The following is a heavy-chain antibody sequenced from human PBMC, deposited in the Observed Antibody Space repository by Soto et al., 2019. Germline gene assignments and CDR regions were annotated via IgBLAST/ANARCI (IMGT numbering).Heavy chain of an antibody. V-gene: IGHV4-59*01. D-gene: IGHD3-3*01. CDR2: IYYSGST. Sequence: SETLSLTCTVSGGSLSNYYWSWIRQPPGKGLEWIGYIYYSGSTNYNPSLKSRVTISVDTSKNQFSLKLSSVTAADTAVYYCARGKDFWSGTNQFDNWGQGTLVTVSS. J-gene: IGHJ4*02. CDR3: ARGKDFWSGTNQFDN. CDR1: GGSLSNYY.